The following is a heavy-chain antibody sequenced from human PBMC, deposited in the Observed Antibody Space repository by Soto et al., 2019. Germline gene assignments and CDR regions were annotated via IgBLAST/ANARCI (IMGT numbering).Heavy chain of an antibody. Sequence: GGSLRLSCAASGFTFSSYAMHWVRQAPGKGLEYVSAISSNRGSTYYANSVKGRFTISRDNSKNTLYLQMGSLRAEDMAVYYCARADYGNDYWGQGTLVTVSS. J-gene: IGHJ4*02. CDR1: GFTFSSYA. V-gene: IGHV3-64*01. D-gene: IGHD4-17*01. CDR3: ARADYGNDY. CDR2: ISSNRGST.